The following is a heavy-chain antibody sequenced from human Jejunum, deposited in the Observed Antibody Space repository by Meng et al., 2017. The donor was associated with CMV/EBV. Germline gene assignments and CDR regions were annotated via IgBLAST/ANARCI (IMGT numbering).Heavy chain of an antibody. CDR1: GFALSDYE. V-gene: IGHV3-48*03. CDR3: AKAGAFDHFFDY. Sequence: SGFALSDYEMHWVRQAPGKGLEWISYISSSGSPMYYATSVQGRFTISRDNAKNSLYLQMSSLRADDTAVYYCAKAGAFDHFFDYWGQGALVTVSS. D-gene: IGHD2/OR15-2a*01. CDR2: ISSSGSPM. J-gene: IGHJ4*02.